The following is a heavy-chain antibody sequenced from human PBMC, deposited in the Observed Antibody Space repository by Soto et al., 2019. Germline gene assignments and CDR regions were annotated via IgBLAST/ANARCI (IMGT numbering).Heavy chain of an antibody. CDR1: GFTFSSYT. Sequence: PGGSLRLSCAASGFTFSSYTMNWVRQAPGKGLEWVSSISRSSSDIYYADSVKGRFTISRDNAKNSLYLQMNSLRAEDTAVYYCARSLRNYDFWSDYWAQGTLVTVSS. J-gene: IGHJ4*02. CDR3: ARSLRNYDFWSDY. CDR2: ISRSSSDI. D-gene: IGHD3-3*01. V-gene: IGHV3-21*01.